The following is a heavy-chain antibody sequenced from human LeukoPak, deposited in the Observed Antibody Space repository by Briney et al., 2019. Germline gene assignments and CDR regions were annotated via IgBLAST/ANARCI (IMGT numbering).Heavy chain of an antibody. D-gene: IGHD1-26*01. CDR3: AKDWDEGATGYMDV. V-gene: IGHV3-74*01. CDR1: GFTFSSYW. Sequence: PGGSPRLSCAASGFTFSSYWMHWVRQAPGKGLVWVSRINSDGSSTSYADSVKGRFTISRDNAKNTLYLQMNSLRAEDTAVYYCAKDWDEGATGYMDVWGKGTTVTISS. J-gene: IGHJ6*03. CDR2: INSDGSST.